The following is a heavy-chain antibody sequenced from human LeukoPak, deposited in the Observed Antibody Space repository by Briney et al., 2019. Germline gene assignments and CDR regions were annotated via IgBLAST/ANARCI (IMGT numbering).Heavy chain of an antibody. V-gene: IGHV3-30*18. Sequence: GRSLRLSCAASGFTFSSYGMHWVRQAPGKGLEWVAVISYDGSNKYYADSVKGRFTISRDNSKNTLYLQMNSLRAEDTAVYYCAKDLRFLEWLLFFAVDYWGQGTLVTVSS. CDR1: GFTFSSYG. CDR2: ISYDGSNK. D-gene: IGHD3-3*01. CDR3: AKDLRFLEWLLFFAVDY. J-gene: IGHJ4*02.